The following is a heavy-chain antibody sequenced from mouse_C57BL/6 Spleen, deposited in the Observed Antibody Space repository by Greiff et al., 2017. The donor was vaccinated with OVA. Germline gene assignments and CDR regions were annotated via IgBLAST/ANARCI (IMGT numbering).Heavy chain of an antibody. V-gene: IGHV1-52*01. D-gene: IGHD3-3*01. CDR1: GYTFTSYW. CDR3: AREGDFSWFAY. J-gene: IGHJ3*01. Sequence: QVQLKQPGAELVRPGSSVKLSCKASGYTFTSYWMHWVKQRPIQGLEWIGNIYPSDSDTHYNQKFKDKATLTVDKSSSTAYMQLSSLTSEDSAVYYCAREGDFSWFAYWGQGTLVTVSA. CDR2: IYPSDSDT.